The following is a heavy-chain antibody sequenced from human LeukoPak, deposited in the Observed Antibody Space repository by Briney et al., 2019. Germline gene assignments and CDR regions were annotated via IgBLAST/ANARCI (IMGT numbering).Heavy chain of an antibody. CDR3: ARAGTYDFWSGYPFLFDY. Sequence: KPSETLSLTCTVSGGSISSYYWSWLRQPPGKGLEWLGYIYYSGSTNYNPSLKSRVTISVDTSKNQFSLKLSSVTAADTAVYYCARAGTYDFWSGYPFLFDYWGQGTLVTVSS. CDR2: IYYSGST. V-gene: IGHV4-59*08. D-gene: IGHD3-3*01. CDR1: GGSISSYY. J-gene: IGHJ4*02.